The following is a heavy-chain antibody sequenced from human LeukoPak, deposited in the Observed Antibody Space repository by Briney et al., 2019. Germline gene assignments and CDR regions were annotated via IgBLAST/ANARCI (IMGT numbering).Heavy chain of an antibody. D-gene: IGHD2-15*01. CDR1: GGSFSGYY. CDR2: INHSGST. Sequence: SETLSLTCAVYGGSFSGYYWSWIRQPPGKGLEWIGEINHSGSTNYNPSLKSRVTISVDTSKNQFSLKLSSVTAADTAVYYCARWSGYCSGGSCYPGGRKDNWFDPWGQGTLVTVSS. V-gene: IGHV4-34*01. J-gene: IGHJ5*02. CDR3: ARWSGYCSGGSCYPGGRKDNWFDP.